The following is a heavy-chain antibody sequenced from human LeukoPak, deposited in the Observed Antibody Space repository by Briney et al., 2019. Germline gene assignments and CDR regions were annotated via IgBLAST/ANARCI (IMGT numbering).Heavy chain of an antibody. CDR2: IWYDGSNK. V-gene: IGHV3-33*01. CDR1: GFTFSSYG. D-gene: IGHD1-26*01. J-gene: IGHJ4*02. CDR3: ARDGGSDGGGYFDY. Sequence: PGRSLRLSCAASGFTFSSYGMHWVRQAPGKGLEWVAVIWYDGSNKYYADSVKGRFTISRDNSKNTLYLQMNSLRAEDTAVYYWARDGGSDGGGYFDYWGQGTLVTVSS.